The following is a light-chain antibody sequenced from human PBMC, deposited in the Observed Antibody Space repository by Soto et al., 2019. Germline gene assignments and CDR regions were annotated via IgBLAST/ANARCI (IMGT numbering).Light chain of an antibody. Sequence: DMGLTQSPATLSASAGERATLSCRASQGVIKYLAWYQQKPGQAPMLLIFDASNRATGIPTRLSGGGSGTAFTLTISSLAPADFAVYYYQQPDNCPPITFGQGTRLDIK. CDR3: QQPDNCPPIT. J-gene: IGKJ5*01. CDR2: DAS. V-gene: IGKV3-11*01. CDR1: QGVIKY.